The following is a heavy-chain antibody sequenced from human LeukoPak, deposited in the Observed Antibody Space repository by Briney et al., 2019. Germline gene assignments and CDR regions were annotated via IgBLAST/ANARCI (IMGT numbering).Heavy chain of an antibody. CDR3: ARGRRPAAIIRPPRNWFDP. CDR1: GGTFSSYA. D-gene: IGHD2-2*01. J-gene: IGHJ5*02. V-gene: IGHV1-69*13. Sequence: GASVKVSCKASGGTFSSYAISWVRQAPGQGLEWMGGIIPIFGTANYAQKFQGRVTITADESTSTAYMELSSLRSEDTAVYYCARGRRPAAIIRPPRNWFDPWGQGTLVTVSS. CDR2: IIPIFGTA.